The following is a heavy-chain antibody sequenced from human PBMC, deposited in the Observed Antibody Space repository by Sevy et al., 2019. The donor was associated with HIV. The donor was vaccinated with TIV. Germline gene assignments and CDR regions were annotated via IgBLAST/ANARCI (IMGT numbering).Heavy chain of an antibody. J-gene: IGHJ2*01. Sequence: SETLSLTCTVSAVSITNYYWSWIRQPPGKGLEWIANIHYTGSTNYKPSLQSRVTISVDTSKNQFSLKLSSVTAADTAVYYCARDWGTPAAHYWYFDLWCRGTLVTVSS. CDR2: IHYTGST. V-gene: IGHV4-59*01. CDR1: AVSITNYY. D-gene: IGHD2-2*01. CDR3: ARDWGTPAAHYWYFDL.